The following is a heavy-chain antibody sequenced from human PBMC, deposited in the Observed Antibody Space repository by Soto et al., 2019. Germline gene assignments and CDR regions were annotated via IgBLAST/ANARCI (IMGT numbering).Heavy chain of an antibody. J-gene: IGHJ5*02. CDR2: ISGSGDRT. V-gene: IGHV3-23*01. Sequence: PGGSLRLSCEASGFTFNTEGMSWIRQAPGKGLEWVSAISGSGDRTNYAASAKGRFAISRDNSMNMLSLQMNSLRAEDTAVYYCAKAFGYSSTWYARNWFDPWGQGSLVTVSS. CDR3: AKAFGYSSTWYARNWFDP. CDR1: GFTFNTEG. D-gene: IGHD6-13*01.